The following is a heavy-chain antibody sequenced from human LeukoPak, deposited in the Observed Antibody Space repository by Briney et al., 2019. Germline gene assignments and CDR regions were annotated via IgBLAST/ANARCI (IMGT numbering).Heavy chain of an antibody. D-gene: IGHD6-19*01. V-gene: IGHV1-69*01. CDR1: GGTFSSYA. Sequence: SVKVSCKASGGTFSSYAISWVRQAPGQGLEWMGGIIPIFGTANYAQKFQGRVTITADESTSTAYMELSGLRSEDTAVYYCVRVYSSGWYPDYYYYYGMDVWGQGTTVTVSS. CDR2: IIPIFGTA. CDR3: VRVYSSGWYPDYYYYYGMDV. J-gene: IGHJ6*02.